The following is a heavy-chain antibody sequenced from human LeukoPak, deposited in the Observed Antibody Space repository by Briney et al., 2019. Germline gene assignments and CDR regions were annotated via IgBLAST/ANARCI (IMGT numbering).Heavy chain of an antibody. CDR3: ARTIRGY. J-gene: IGHJ4*02. CDR1: GFTFSSYS. Sequence: GGSLRLSCAASGFTFSSYSMNWVRQAPGKGLEWVANIKEDGSEKHYVDSVKGRFTISRDNAKNSLYLQMNSLRVEDTAVYYCARTIRGYWGQGTLVTASS. D-gene: IGHD3-10*01. CDR2: IKEDGSEK. V-gene: IGHV3-7*03.